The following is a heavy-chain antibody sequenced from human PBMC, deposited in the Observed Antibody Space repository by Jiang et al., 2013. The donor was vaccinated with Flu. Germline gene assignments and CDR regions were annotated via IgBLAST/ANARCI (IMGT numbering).Heavy chain of an antibody. D-gene: IGHD5-18*01. V-gene: IGHV3-7*05. CDR3: ARPMKDVHTALMSFYYYGMDV. J-gene: IGHJ6*02. CDR1: DSPLVLL. CDR2: IKQDGSEK. Sequence: LVQPGGVPETLPVQPLDSPLVLLDDLGPPGSREKGWEWVANIKQDGSEKYYVDSVKGRFTISRDNAKNSLFLQMNSLRAEDTAVYFCARPMKDVHTALMSFYYYGMDVWGQGTTVTVSS.